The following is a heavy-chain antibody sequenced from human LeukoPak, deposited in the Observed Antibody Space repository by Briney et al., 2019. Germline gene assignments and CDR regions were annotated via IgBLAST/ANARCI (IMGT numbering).Heavy chain of an antibody. CDR3: AKDRKRITIFGVVIISNPNSLDY. J-gene: IGHJ4*02. Sequence: ETLSLTCAVYGGSFSGYYWSWVRQAPGKGLEWVSAISGSGGSTYYADSVKGRFTISRDNSKNTLYLQMNSLRAEDTAVYYCAKDRKRITIFGVVIISNPNSLDYWGQGTLVTVSS. CDR2: ISGSGGST. D-gene: IGHD3-3*01. V-gene: IGHV3-23*01. CDR1: GGSFSGYY.